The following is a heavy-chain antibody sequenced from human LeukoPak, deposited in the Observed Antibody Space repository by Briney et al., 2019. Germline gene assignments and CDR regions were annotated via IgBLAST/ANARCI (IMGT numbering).Heavy chain of an antibody. CDR2: INHSGST. CDR1: GGSFSGYY. Sequence: PSETLSLTCAVYGGSFSGYYWSWIRQPPGKGLEWIGEINHSGSTNYNPSLKSRVTISVDTSKNQFSLKLSSVTAADTAVYYCARGDGYSSSSNLLDYWGQGTLVTVSS. V-gene: IGHV4-34*01. J-gene: IGHJ4*02. CDR3: ARGDGYSSSSNLLDY. D-gene: IGHD6-6*01.